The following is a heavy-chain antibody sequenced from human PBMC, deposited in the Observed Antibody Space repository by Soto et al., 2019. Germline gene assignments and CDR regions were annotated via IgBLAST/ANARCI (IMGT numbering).Heavy chain of an antibody. V-gene: IGHV1-69*13. CDR2: IIPIFGTA. CDR3: ASTPVYYYAGSGNDAFDI. CDR1: GGTFSSYA. J-gene: IGHJ3*02. Sequence: ASVKVSCKASGGTFSSYAISWVRQAPGQGLEWMGGIIPIFGTANYAQKFQGRVTITADESTSTAYMELSSLRSEDTAVYYCASTPVYYYAGSGNDAFDIWGQGTMVTVSS. D-gene: IGHD3-22*01.